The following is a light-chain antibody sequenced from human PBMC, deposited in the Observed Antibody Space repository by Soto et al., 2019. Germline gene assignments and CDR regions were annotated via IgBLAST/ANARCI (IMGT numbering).Light chain of an antibody. CDR2: GAS. Sequence: EIVMTQSPATLSVSPGERATLSCRASQSVSSNLAWYQQKPGQAPRLLIYGASTRATGIPDRFSGSGSGTEFTLTITRLEPEDFAVYYCQQRSNWITFGQGTRLEIK. CDR1: QSVSSN. V-gene: IGKV3-15*01. CDR3: QQRSNWIT. J-gene: IGKJ5*01.